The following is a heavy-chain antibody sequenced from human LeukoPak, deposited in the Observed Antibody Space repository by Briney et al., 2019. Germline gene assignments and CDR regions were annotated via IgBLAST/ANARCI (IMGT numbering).Heavy chain of an antibody. J-gene: IGHJ4*02. CDR1: GGSISSYY. D-gene: IGHD6-13*01. V-gene: IGHV4-59*01. Sequence: SETLSLTCTVSGGSISSYYWSWIRQPPGKGLEWIGYIYYSGSTNYNPSLKSRVTISVDTSKNQFSLKLSSVTATDTAVYYCARIAAASHFDYWGQGTLVTVSS. CDR3: ARIAAASHFDY. CDR2: IYYSGST.